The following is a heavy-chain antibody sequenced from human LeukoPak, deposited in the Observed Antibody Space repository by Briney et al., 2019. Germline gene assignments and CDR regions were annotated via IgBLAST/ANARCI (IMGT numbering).Heavy chain of an antibody. J-gene: IGHJ5*02. CDR3: ARRRLGSYNWFDP. Sequence: GASVKVSCKASGYTFTSYDINWVRQATGQGLEWMGWMNPNSGNTGYAQKFQGRVTITRNTSISTAYMELSSLRSEDTAVYYCARRRLGSYNWFDPWGQGTLVTVSS. D-gene: IGHD3-9*01. V-gene: IGHV1-8*01. CDR1: GYTFTSYD. CDR2: MNPNSGNT.